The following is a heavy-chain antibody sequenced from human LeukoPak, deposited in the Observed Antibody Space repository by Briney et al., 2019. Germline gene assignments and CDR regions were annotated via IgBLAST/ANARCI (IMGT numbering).Heavy chain of an antibody. CDR3: VRGHNSGWSDFDY. D-gene: IGHD6-19*01. CDR1: GASISSGNSY. V-gene: IGHV4-61*02. Sequence: TLSLTCTVSGASISSGNSYWSWIRQPAGKGLEWIGRIYTSGRTNLNPALKSRVTLSLGTSKNQFSLNLTSVAAADTAVYYCVRGHNSGWSDFDYWGLGTLVTVSS. J-gene: IGHJ4*02. CDR2: IYTSGRT.